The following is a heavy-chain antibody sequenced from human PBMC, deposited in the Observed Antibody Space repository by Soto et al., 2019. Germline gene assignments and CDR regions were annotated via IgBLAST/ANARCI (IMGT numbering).Heavy chain of an antibody. CDR2: IKSKTDGGTT. V-gene: IGHV3-15*01. CDR1: GFTFSNAW. Sequence: EVQLVESGGGLVKPGGSLRLSCAASGFTFSNAWMSWVRQAPGKGLEWVGRIKSKTDGGTTDYAAPVKGRFTISRDDSKNTLYLQMNSLKTEDTAVYYCTTARLGFGELGYYYYYGMDVWGQGTTVTVSS. CDR3: TTARLGFGELGYYYYYGMDV. D-gene: IGHD3-10*01. J-gene: IGHJ6*02.